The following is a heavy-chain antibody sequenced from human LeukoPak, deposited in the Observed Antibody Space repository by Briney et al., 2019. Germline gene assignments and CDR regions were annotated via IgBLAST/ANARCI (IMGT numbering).Heavy chain of an antibody. V-gene: IGHV4-39*01. Sequence: SETLSLTCTVSGGSISSASYYWGLIRQPPGKGLEWIASIFYSGSAYYNPSLKSRVTISVDTSKNQFSLKLNSVTAADTAVYYCARQGTHYDSSGYGRLNAFDIWGQGTMVTVSS. J-gene: IGHJ3*02. CDR3: ARQGTHYDSSGYGRLNAFDI. CDR2: IFYSGSA. D-gene: IGHD3-22*01. CDR1: GGSISSASYY.